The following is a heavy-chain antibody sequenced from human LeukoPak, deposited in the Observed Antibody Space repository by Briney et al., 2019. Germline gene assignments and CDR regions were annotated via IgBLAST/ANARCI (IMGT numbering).Heavy chain of an antibody. J-gene: IGHJ4*02. D-gene: IGHD1-26*01. Sequence: ASVKVSCKASGGTFSSYTISWVRQAPGQGLEWMGRIIPILGIANYAQKFQGRVTITVDKSTSTAYMELSSLRSEDAAVYYCARDSGRGGSYGTYYFDYWGQGTLVTVSS. CDR3: ARDSGRGGSYGTYYFDY. V-gene: IGHV1-69*04. CDR1: GGTFSSYT. CDR2: IIPILGIA.